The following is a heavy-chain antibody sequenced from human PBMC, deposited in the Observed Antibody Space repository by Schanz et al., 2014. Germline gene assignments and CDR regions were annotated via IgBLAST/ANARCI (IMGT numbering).Heavy chain of an antibody. J-gene: IGHJ6*03. Sequence: QVQLVQSEAEVKKPGSSVKVSCKASGGTFSSYTISWVRQAPGQGLEWRGRIIPILGIANYAQNFQGGVTITADKTTSTAYMKLTSLRSEGTAVYYCAGTYCSSTSCYTGYYYMDVWGKGTTVTVSS. CDR3: AGTYCSSTSCYTGYYYMDV. D-gene: IGHD2-2*02. CDR1: GGTFSSYT. CDR2: IIPILGIA. V-gene: IGHV1-69*02.